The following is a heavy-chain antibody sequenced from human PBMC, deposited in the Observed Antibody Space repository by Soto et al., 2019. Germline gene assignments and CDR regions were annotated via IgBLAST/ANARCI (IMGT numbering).Heavy chain of an antibody. D-gene: IGHD2-15*01. CDR3: ARDAIYRVVVAAPYYYYYMDV. CDR2: ISSSGSTI. V-gene: IGHV3-11*01. J-gene: IGHJ6*03. CDR1: GFTFCDYY. Sequence: GGSLRLSCAASGFTFCDYYMSWIRQAPGKGLEWVSYISSSGSTIYYADSVKGRFTISRDNAKNSLYLQMNSLRAEDTAVYYCARDAIYRVVVAAPYYYYYMDVWGKGTTVTVSS.